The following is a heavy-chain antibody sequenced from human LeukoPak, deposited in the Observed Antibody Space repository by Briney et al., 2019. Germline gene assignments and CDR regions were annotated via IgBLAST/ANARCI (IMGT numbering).Heavy chain of an antibody. D-gene: IGHD6-19*01. Sequence: PGGSLRLSCAASGFTFSSYDIHWVRQATGKGLEWVSGIGTAGEIYYPGSVKGRFTISRDNAKNSLYLQMNSLRAEDTAVYYCARDPSSGWYLKGWFDPWGQGTLVTVSS. CDR1: GFTFSSYD. V-gene: IGHV3-13*01. CDR3: ARDPSSGWYLKGWFDP. J-gene: IGHJ5*02. CDR2: IGTAGEI.